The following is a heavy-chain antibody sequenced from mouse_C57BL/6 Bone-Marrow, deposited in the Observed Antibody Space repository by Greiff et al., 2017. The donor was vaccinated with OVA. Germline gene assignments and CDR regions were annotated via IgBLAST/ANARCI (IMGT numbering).Heavy chain of an antibody. CDR3: ARDAGFTSSMDY. CDR1: GFTFSDFY. J-gene: IGHJ4*01. CDR2: SRNKANDYTT. Sequence: EVQVVESGGGLVQSGRSLRLSCATSGFTFSDFYMEWVRQAPGKGLEWIAASRNKANDYTTEYSASVKGRFIVSRDTSQSILYLQMNALRAEDTAIYYCARDAGFTSSMDYWGQGTSVTVSS. V-gene: IGHV7-1*01.